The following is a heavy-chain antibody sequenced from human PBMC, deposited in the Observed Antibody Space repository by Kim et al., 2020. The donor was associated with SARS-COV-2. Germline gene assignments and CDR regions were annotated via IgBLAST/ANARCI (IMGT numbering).Heavy chain of an antibody. V-gene: IGHV4-59*08. J-gene: IGHJ4*02. Sequence: NPSLKSRVTISVDTSKNQFSLKLSSVTAADTAVYYCARHLGYSYGYGVDYWGQGTLVTVSS. CDR3: ARHLGYSYGYGVDY. D-gene: IGHD5-18*01.